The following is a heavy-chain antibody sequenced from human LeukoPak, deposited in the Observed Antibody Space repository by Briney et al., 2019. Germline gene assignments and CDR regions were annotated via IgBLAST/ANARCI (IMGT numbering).Heavy chain of an antibody. CDR1: GGSISSSSYY. CDR3: ARDMMGSSTSCYPVGCWFDP. D-gene: IGHD2-2*01. Sequence: PSETLSLTCTVSGGSISSSSYYWGWIRQPPGKGLEWIGSIYYSGSTYYNPSLKSRVTISVDTSKNQFSLKLSSVTAADTAVYYCARDMMGSSTSCYPVGCWFDPWGQGTLVTVSP. V-gene: IGHV4-39*07. CDR2: IYYSGST. J-gene: IGHJ5*02.